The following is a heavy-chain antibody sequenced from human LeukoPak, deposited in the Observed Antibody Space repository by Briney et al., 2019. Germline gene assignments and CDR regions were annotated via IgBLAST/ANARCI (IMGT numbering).Heavy chain of an antibody. V-gene: IGHV4-34*01. D-gene: IGHD6-13*01. CDR3: AREPGYSSSWYLGYFQH. CDR1: GGSFSGYY. CDR2: INHSGST. Sequence: SETLSLTCAVYGGSFSGYYWSWIRQPPGKGLEWIGEINHSGSTNYNPSLKSRVTISVDTSKNQFSLKLRSVTAADTAVYYCAREPGYSSSWYLGYFQHWGQGTLVTVSS. J-gene: IGHJ1*01.